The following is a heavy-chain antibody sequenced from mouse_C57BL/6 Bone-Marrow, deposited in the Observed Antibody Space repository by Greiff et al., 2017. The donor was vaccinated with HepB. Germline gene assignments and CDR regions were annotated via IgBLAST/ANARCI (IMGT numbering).Heavy chain of an antibody. CDR3: ARDYGNYAWFAY. Sequence: QVQLQQSGAELARPGASVKLSCKASGYTFTSYGISWVKQRTGQGLEWIGEIYPRSGNTYYNEKFKGKATLTADKSSSTAYMELRSLTAEDSAVYFCARDYGNYAWFAYWGQGTLVTVSA. CDR1: GYTFTSYG. J-gene: IGHJ3*01. V-gene: IGHV1-81*01. D-gene: IGHD2-1*01. CDR2: IYPRSGNT.